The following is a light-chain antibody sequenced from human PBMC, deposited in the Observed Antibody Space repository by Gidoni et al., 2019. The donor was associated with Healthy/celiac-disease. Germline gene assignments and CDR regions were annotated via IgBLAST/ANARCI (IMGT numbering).Light chain of an antibody. V-gene: IGLV1-47*01. CDR2: RNN. J-gene: IGLJ3*02. CDR1: SSNIGSNY. CDR3: AAWDDSLSGWV. Sequence: SVLTQPPSASGTPGQRFTIPCSGSSSNIGSNYVYWYQQLPGTAPKLLIYRNNQRPSGVPDRFSGSKSGTSASLAISGLRSEDEADYYCAAWDDSLSGWVFGGGTKLTVL.